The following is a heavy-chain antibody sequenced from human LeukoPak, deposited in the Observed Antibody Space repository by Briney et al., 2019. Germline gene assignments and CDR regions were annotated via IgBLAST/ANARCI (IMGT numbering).Heavy chain of an antibody. Sequence: SVRVSCKASGGTFSSYAISWVRQAPGQGLEWMGRIIPIFGTANYAQKFQGRVTITTDESTSTAYMELSSLRSEDTAVYYCARRRESSGLIFDYWGQGTLVTVSS. CDR2: IIPIFGTA. D-gene: IGHD6-19*01. V-gene: IGHV1-69*05. CDR3: ARRRESSGLIFDY. J-gene: IGHJ4*02. CDR1: GGTFSSYA.